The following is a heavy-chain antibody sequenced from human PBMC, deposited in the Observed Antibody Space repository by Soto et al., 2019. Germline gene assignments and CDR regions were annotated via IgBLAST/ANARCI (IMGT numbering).Heavy chain of an antibody. V-gene: IGHV4-4*02. J-gene: IGHJ5*02. Sequence: SETLSLTCAVSGGSISSSNWWSWVRQPPGKGLEWIGEIYHRGSTNYNPSLKSRVTISVDKSKNQFSLKLSTVTAADTAVYYCARDAIRGSAAMKTSWGRGTLVTVSS. CDR3: ARDAIRGSAAMKTS. CDR2: IYHRGST. CDR1: GGSISSSNW.